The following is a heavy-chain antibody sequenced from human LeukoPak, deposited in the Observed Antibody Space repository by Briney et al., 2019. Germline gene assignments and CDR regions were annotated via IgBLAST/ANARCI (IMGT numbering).Heavy chain of an antibody. D-gene: IGHD3-3*01. Sequence: TSQTLSLTCAISGDSVSSNTATWNWIRQSPSRGLEWLGRTYYRSKWYNDYAVSVKSRITINPDTSKNQFSLQLNSVTPEDTAVYYCARGLRFLEWSRYYYYMDVWGKGTTVTVSS. CDR1: GDSVSSNTAT. V-gene: IGHV6-1*01. CDR2: TYYRSKWYN. J-gene: IGHJ6*03. CDR3: ARGLRFLEWSRYYYYMDV.